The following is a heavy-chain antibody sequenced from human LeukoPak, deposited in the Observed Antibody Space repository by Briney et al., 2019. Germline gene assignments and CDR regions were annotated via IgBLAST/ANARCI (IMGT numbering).Heavy chain of an antibody. CDR1: GYTFTGSY. J-gene: IGHJ4*02. Sequence: GASVKVSCKASGYTFTGSYMHWVRQAPGQGLEWMGWINPNNGGTNYAQKFQARVTMAKDTSISTAYMELSRLTSDDTAVYYCARRQCSSVSCYFDYWGQGTLVTVSS. D-gene: IGHD2-2*01. V-gene: IGHV1-2*02. CDR3: ARRQCSSVSCYFDY. CDR2: INPNNGGT.